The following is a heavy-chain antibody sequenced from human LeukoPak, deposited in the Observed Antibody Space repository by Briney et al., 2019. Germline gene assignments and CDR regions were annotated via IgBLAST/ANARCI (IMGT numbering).Heavy chain of an antibody. D-gene: IGHD2-2*01. V-gene: IGHV1-3*01. CDR2: INAGNGNT. CDR3: AKGSLGVRCSSTSCYPFDY. J-gene: IGHJ4*02. CDR1: GYTFTTYS. Sequence: GASVKVSCKASGYTFTTYSMHWVRQAPGQRLEWMGWINAGNGNTEYSQKFQGRVTITRDTSASTAYMELSSLRSEDTAVYYCAKGSLGVRCSSTSCYPFDYWGQGTLVTVSS.